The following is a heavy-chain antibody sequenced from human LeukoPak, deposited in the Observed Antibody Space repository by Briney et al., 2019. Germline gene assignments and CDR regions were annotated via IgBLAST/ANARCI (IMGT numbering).Heavy chain of an antibody. CDR1: GVSTTNGISY. V-gene: IGHV4-39*01. Sequence: TSETLSLTCTVSGVSTTNGISYWAWIRQPPGKGLEWIGSVHNVGSTYYNLSLRSRVTMSIDTSKNQSSLRLNSVTAADTAVYYCARHAEYNSGWHFYLDHWGQGILVTVSS. J-gene: IGHJ4*02. CDR2: VHNVGST. D-gene: IGHD6-19*01. CDR3: ARHAEYNSGWHFYLDH.